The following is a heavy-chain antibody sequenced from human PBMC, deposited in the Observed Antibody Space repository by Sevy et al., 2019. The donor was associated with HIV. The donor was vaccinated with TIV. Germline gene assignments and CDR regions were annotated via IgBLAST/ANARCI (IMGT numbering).Heavy chain of an antibody. CDR1: GFTFSDYY. J-gene: IGHJ6*02. V-gene: IGHV3-11*01. D-gene: IGHD2-15*01. Sequence: GSLRLSCAASGFTFSDYYMSWIRQAPGKGLEWVSYISSSGSTIYYADSVKGRFTISRDNAKNSLYLQMNSLRAEDTAVYYCARSHSALSRYKDYSGGKYYGMDVWGQGTTVTVSS. CDR2: ISSSGSTI. CDR3: ARSHSALSRYKDYSGGKYYGMDV.